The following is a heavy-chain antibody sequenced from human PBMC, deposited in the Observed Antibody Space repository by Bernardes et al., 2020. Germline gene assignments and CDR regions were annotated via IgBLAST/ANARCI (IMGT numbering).Heavy chain of an antibody. CDR2: TYYSGST. V-gene: IGHV4-59*01. Sequence: SETLSLTCTVSGGSISSYYWSWIRQPPGKGLEWIGYTYYSGSTNYNPSLMSRVTISVDTSKNQFSLKLSSVTAADTAVYYCARDRVDPVPYGMDVWGQGTTVTVSS. D-gene: IGHD3-10*01. CDR1: GGSISSYY. J-gene: IGHJ6*02. CDR3: ARDRVDPVPYGMDV.